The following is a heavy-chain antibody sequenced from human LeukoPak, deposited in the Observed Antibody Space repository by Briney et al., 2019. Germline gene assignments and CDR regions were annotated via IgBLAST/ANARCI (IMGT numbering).Heavy chain of an antibody. V-gene: IGHV4-39*01. CDR2: IYYSGST. Sequence: SETLSLTCTVSGGSISSSSYYWGWIRQPPGKGLEWIGSIYYSGSTYYNPSLKSRVTISVDTSKNQFSLKLSSVTAADTAVYYCARGDVAAAGIIVYGGKETLVTVPS. D-gene: IGHD6-13*01. CDR3: ARGDVAAAGIIVY. CDR1: GGSISSSSYY. J-gene: IGHJ4*02.